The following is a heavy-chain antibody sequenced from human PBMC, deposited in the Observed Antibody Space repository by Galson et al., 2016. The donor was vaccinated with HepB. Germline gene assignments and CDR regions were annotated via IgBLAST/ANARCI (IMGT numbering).Heavy chain of an antibody. D-gene: IGHD3-3*01. Sequence: ETLSLTCAVYGGPFSGNHWSWIRQPPGRGLEWIGEINYNGVATYNPSLKSRVTISVDTSKNQFSLNLNSVTAADTAVYYCARGPNYDFWSGYRGFSFDIWGQGTLVAVPS. J-gene: IGHJ4*02. CDR2: INYNGVA. V-gene: IGHV4-34*01. CDR1: GGPFSGNH. CDR3: ARGPNYDFWSGYRGFSFDI.